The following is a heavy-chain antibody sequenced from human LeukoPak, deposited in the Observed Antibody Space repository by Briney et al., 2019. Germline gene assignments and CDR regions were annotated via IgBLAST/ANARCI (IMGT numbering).Heavy chain of an antibody. J-gene: IGHJ4*02. V-gene: IGHV4-4*02. D-gene: IGHD2-2*01. CDR2: INHSGNT. Sequence: SGTLSLTCDVSGDSINRDNWWSWVRQPPGKGLEWIGEINHSGNTNYNPSLGSRVTISVDQSKNLFSLKLSSVTAADTAVYYCARLSGYIVVVPAAIDYWGQGTLVTVSS. CDR1: GDSINRDNW. CDR3: ARLSGYIVVVPAAIDY.